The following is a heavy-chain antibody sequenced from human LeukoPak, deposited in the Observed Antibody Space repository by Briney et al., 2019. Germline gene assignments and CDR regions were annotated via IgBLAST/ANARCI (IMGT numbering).Heavy chain of an antibody. V-gene: IGHV4-59*01. J-gene: IGHJ6*03. CDR2: VSRSGKT. CDR1: GGSITRYY. D-gene: IGHD3-3*01. Sequence: PSETLSLTCSVSGGSITRYYWSWIRQTPGKGLEWIGSVSRSGKTNFNSSLKSRVTISTDTSKTTLSLRLSSVTAADTAVYYCARASGGTYYDFWSGYDADNYYYYYYMDVWGKGTTVTVSS. CDR3: ARASGGTYYDFWSGYDADNYYYYYYMDV.